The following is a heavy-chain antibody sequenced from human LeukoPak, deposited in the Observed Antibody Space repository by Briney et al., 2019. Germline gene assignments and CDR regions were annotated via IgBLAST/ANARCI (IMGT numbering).Heavy chain of an antibody. CDR1: GFTFSNAW. CDR2: IKSKTDGGTT. D-gene: IGHD3-16*01. V-gene: IGHV3-15*01. CDR3: TTDSLYDYVSYRFGY. Sequence: GGSLRLSCAASGFTFSNAWMSWVRQAPGKGLEWVGRIKSKTDGGTTDYAAPVKGRFTISRDDSKNTLYLQMNSLKTEDTAVYYCTTDSLYDYVSYRFGYWGQGTLVTVSS. J-gene: IGHJ4*02.